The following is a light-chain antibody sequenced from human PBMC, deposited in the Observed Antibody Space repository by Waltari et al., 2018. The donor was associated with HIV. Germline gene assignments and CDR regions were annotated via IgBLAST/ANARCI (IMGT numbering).Light chain of an antibody. J-gene: IGLJ2*01. CDR3: CSYAGKSNTFLI. V-gene: IGLV2-23*02. Sequence: QSAPTQPASVSGSPGQSIPISRTGTSNDVGRYNFVSWYQQHPGKAPRLIIFEVSTRPSGVSNRFSGSKSCNTASLTISGLQAEDEADYSCCSYAGKSNTFLIFGGGTKLTVL. CDR1: SNDVGRYNF. CDR2: EVS.